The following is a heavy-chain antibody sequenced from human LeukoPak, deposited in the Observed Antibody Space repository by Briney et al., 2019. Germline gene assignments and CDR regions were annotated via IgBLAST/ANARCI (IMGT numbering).Heavy chain of an antibody. Sequence: GGSMRLSCAASGFTFSSYSMNWVRQAPGKGLEWVSYISSSSSTIYYAYSVKGRFTTSRDNAKNSLYLQMNSLRAEDTAVYYCARDPPAYCGGDCAAGMDVWGKGTTVTVSS. CDR1: GFTFSSYS. J-gene: IGHJ6*04. CDR3: ARDPPAYCGGDCAAGMDV. V-gene: IGHV3-48*01. CDR2: ISSSSSTI. D-gene: IGHD2-21*01.